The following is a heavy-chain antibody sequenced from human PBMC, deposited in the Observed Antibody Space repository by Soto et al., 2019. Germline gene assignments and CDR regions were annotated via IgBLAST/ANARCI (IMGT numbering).Heavy chain of an antibody. CDR3: ARDSLLRYFDWFPRGYYYYGMDV. CDR2: ISAYNGNT. CDR1: GYTFTSYG. D-gene: IGHD3-9*01. Sequence: GASVKVSCKASGYTFTSYGISWVRQAPGQGLEWMGRISAYNGNTNYAQKLEGRVTMTTATSTSTAYMALRSLRSDDTAVYYCARDSLLRYFDWFPRGYYYYGMDVWGQGTTVTVSS. V-gene: IGHV1-18*01. J-gene: IGHJ6*02.